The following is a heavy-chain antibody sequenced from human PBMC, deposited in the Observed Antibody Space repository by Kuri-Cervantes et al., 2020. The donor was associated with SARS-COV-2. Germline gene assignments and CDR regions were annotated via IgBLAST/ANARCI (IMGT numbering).Heavy chain of an antibody. V-gene: IGHV4-59*08. CDR2: IYSSGRT. D-gene: IGHD6-19*01. CDR3: ARLRYSNGWYFDY. CDR1: GGSITNYH. Sequence: SETLSLTCTVSGGSITNYHWTWIRQPPGKGLEWIGYIYSSGRTSYNPSLKRRVTISVDTSKNQFSLKLSSMTAADTAVYYCARLRYSNGWYFDYWGQGTLVTVSS. J-gene: IGHJ4*02.